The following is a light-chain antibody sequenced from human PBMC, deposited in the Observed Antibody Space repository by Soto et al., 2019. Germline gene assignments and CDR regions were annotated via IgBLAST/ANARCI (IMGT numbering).Light chain of an antibody. CDR3: QQSNSTPWT. J-gene: IGKJ1*01. V-gene: IGKV1-39*01. CDR2: AAS. Sequence: DIQMTQSPSSLSASVGDRVTITCRASQSISSYLNWYQQKPGKAPKLLIYAASSLQSGVPSRFSGSGSGTDFTLAISSLQAEDVATYYCQQSNSTPWTFGQGTKVEIK. CDR1: QSISSY.